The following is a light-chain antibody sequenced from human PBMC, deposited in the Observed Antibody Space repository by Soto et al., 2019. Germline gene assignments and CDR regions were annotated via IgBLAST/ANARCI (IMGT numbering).Light chain of an antibody. V-gene: IGKV3-11*01. CDR2: ETS. CDR1: HGISSH. Sequence: TQSPATLSLSPGERATLSCMASHGISSHLAWYQQKPGLAPRLLIYETSNRATGIPARFSGSGSGTDFTLTISSLEPEDFAVYYCQHRSIWPVSFGQGTRLEIK. CDR3: QHRSIWPVS. J-gene: IGKJ5*01.